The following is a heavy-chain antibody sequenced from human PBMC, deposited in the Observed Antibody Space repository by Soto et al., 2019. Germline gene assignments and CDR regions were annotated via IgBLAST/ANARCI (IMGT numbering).Heavy chain of an antibody. CDR1: GYSFTSYW. J-gene: IGHJ4*02. CDR3: ARHCAYYDSSGYYLDY. Sequence: GESLKISCKGSGYSFTSYWIGWVRQMPGKGLEWMGIIYPGDSDTRYSPSFQGQVTISADKSISTAYLQWSSLKASDTAMYYCARHCAYYDSSGYYLDYWGQGTLVTVSS. CDR2: IYPGDSDT. D-gene: IGHD3-22*01. V-gene: IGHV5-51*01.